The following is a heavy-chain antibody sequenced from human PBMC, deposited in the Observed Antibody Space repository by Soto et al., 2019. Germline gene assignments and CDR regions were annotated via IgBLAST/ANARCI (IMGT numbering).Heavy chain of an antibody. J-gene: IGHJ6*03. Sequence: EVHLVESGGGLVKPGGSLRLSCAASGFDFSSYSMNWVRQDPGKGLEWVSSINEDSSYIYYAHSLRGRFTISRDNAKESLYLQMNSLRAEDKAVYYCVRDFGWYFRSGYMDVWGDGATVTVSS. CDR3: VRDFGWYFRSGYMDV. CDR1: GFDFSSYS. D-gene: IGHD3-3*01. CDR2: INEDSSYI. V-gene: IGHV3-21*01.